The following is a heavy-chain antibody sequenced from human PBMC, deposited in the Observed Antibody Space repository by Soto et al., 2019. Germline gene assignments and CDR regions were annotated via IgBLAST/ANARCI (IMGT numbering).Heavy chain of an antibody. D-gene: IGHD5-12*01. CDR2: VKDGGST. CDR3: ARGQEGIVATH. J-gene: IGHJ4*02. V-gene: IGHV4-34*01. CDR1: GGSLTGYY. Sequence: QVQLQQWGAGLLKPSETLSLTCTVNGGSLTGYYWSWIRQPPGKGLEWIGEVKDGGSTNYSPSLRCRVPISADTSKNHFSLRLNSVTAADTAVYFCARGQEGIVATHWDQGALVTVSS.